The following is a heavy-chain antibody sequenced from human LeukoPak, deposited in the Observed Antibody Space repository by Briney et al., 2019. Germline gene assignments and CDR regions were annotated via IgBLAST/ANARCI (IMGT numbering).Heavy chain of an antibody. Sequence: PSETLSLTRTVSGGSISSYYWSWIRQPPGKGLEWIGYIYYSGSTNYNPSLKSRVTISVDTSKNQFPLKLSSVTAADTAVYYCARGFELFIDYWGQGTLVTVSS. D-gene: IGHD1-26*01. J-gene: IGHJ4*02. CDR3: ARGFELFIDY. CDR1: GGSISSYY. CDR2: IYYSGST. V-gene: IGHV4-59*01.